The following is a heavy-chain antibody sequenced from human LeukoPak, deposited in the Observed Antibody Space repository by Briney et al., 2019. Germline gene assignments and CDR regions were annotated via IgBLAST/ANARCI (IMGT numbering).Heavy chain of an antibody. CDR1: GFIFSNYA. V-gene: IGHV3-23*01. D-gene: IGHD6-19*01. J-gene: IGHJ4*02. CDR2: ISSRDDST. Sequence: PGGSLILSCAASGFIFSNYAMSWVRQVPGRGLEWVSTISSRDDSTYVADSVKGRFTISRDNSKNSLYLQMNTVRAEDTAVYYCVKGPRPDITVAHTVEDWGQGTLVTVSS. CDR3: VKGPRPDITVAHTVED.